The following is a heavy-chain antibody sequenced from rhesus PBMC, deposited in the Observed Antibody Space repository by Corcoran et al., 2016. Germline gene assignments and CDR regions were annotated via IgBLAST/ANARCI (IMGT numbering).Heavy chain of an antibody. J-gene: IGHJ5-2*02. Sequence: QVQLQESGPGLVKPSETLSVTCAVSGGSISGGYYWGWIRQHPGKGLEWIGNIYGNSASTYYNPARKSRVTSAKETSKNQFALKLSSVTAADTARYDCARGVFNSLDVWGRGVLVTVSS. CDR2: IYGNSAST. CDR3: ARGVFNSLDV. D-gene: IGHD2-27*01. CDR1: GGSISGGYY. V-gene: IGHV4S7*01.